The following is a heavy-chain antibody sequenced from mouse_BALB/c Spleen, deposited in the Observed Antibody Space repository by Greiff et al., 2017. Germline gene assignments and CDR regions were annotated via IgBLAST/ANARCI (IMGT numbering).Heavy chain of an antibody. D-gene: IGHD1-1*01. J-gene: IGHJ1*01. CDR3: ARDGPFNATVVAHFDF. CDR1: GFSLTSYG. Sequence: VKLVESGPGLVAPSQSLSITCTVSGFSLTSYGVHWVRQPPGKGLEWLGVIWAGGSTNYNSALMSRLSISKDNSKSQVFLKMNSLQTDDTAMYSGARDGPFNATVVAHFDFWGAGTTVTVSS. V-gene: IGHV2-9*02. CDR2: IWAGGST.